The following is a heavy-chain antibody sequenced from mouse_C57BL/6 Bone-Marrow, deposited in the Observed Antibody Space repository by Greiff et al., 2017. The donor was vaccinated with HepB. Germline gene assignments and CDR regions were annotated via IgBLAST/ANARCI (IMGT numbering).Heavy chain of an antibody. D-gene: IGHD2-3*01. CDR2: IYPGSGST. V-gene: IGHV1-55*01. CDR3: AQTKDGYCYYAMDY. J-gene: IGHJ4*01. Sequence: QVQLQQPGAELVKPGASVKMSCKASGYTFTSYWITWVKQRPGQGLEWIGDIYPGSGSTNYNEKFKSKATLTVDTSSSTAYMQLSSLTSEDSAVYYCAQTKDGYCYYAMDYWGQGTSVTVSS. CDR1: GYTFTSYW.